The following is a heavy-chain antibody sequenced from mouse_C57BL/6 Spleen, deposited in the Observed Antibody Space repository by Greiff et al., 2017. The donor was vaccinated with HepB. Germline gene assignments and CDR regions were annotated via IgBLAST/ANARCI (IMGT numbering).Heavy chain of an antibody. D-gene: IGHD3-2*02. CDR1: GYAFSSSW. CDR2: IYPGDGDT. J-gene: IGHJ4*01. CDR3: ARQLRLPLYAMDY. V-gene: IGHV1-82*01. Sequence: VKVVESGPELVKPGASVKISCKASGYAFSSSWMNWVKQRPGKGLEWIGRIYPGDGDTNYNGKFKGKATLTADKSSSTAYMQLSSLTSEDSAVYFCARQLRLPLYAMDYWGQGTSVTVSS.